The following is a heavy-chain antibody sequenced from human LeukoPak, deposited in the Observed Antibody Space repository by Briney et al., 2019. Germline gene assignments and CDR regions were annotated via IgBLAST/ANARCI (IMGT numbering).Heavy chain of an antibody. V-gene: IGHV3-23*01. J-gene: IGHJ6*02. CDR2: ISGNGYTT. D-gene: IGHD3-3*01. CDR1: GFAFNHYV. CDR3: AKDSTTSGSYYGMDV. Sequence: GGSLRLFCAASGFAFNHYVMTWVRQAPGKGLEWVSSISGNGYTTYYTDSVKGRFTISRDNSRNTLYLQMNSLRAEDTAVYYCAKDSTTSGSYYGMDVWGQGTTVTVSS.